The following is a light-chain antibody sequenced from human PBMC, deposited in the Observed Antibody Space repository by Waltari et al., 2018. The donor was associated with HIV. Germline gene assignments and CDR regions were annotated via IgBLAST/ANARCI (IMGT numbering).Light chain of an antibody. CDR3: CAYAGSTTYVI. CDR2: EVS. CDR1: SSDVGGYNL. J-gene: IGLJ2*01. V-gene: IGLV2-23*02. Sequence: QSALTQPASVSGSPGQSITISCTGTSSDVGGYNLVSWYQQHPGKAPKLMIYEVSKRPSGVFNAFLGSKSGNTASLTISGLQAEDEADYYCCAYAGSTTYVIFGGGTKLTVL.